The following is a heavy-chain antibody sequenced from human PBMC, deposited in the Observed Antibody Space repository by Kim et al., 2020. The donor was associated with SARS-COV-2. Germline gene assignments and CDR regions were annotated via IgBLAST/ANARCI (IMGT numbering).Heavy chain of an antibody. CDR3: ARVFYDSYKVMDV. V-gene: IGHV4-39*01. D-gene: IGHD3-16*01. CDR2: IRYSGTT. Sequence: SETLSLTCTVSGGPITTSSAYWGWIRQPPGKGLEWIGHIRYSGTTYYNPSLQSRVAISVDTSKKQFSQRLNSLIAADTAIYYCARVFYDSYKVMDVWGQG. CDR1: GGPITTSSAY. J-gene: IGHJ6*02.